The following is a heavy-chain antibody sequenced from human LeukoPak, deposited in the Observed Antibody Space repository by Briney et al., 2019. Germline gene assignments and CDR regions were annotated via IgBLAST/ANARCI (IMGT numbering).Heavy chain of an antibody. CDR1: GFTFSSYN. D-gene: IGHD2-15*01. Sequence: GGSLRLSCAASGFTFSSYNMNWVRQAPGKGLEWVSSISSGSSYIYYADSVKGRFTISRDNAKNSLYLQMSSLRAEDTAVYYCARVSGLGYCSGGSCLEVGYWGQGTLVTVSS. J-gene: IGHJ4*02. CDR3: ARVSGLGYCSGGSCLEVGY. V-gene: IGHV3-21*01. CDR2: ISSGSSYI.